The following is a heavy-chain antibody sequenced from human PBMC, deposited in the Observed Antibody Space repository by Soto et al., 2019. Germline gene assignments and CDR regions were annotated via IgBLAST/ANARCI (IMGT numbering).Heavy chain of an antibody. CDR2: ISYSGAA. J-gene: IGHJ6*03. V-gene: IGHV4-59*01. CDR3: ARYTNSLTKNYMDV. D-gene: IGHD2-2*02. CDR1: GGSITNYY. Sequence: PSETLSLTCTVSGGSITNYYWTWLRQPPGKELEWFGHISYSGAATYNPSLKSRVTISVDTSKNQFSLQLSSVTTADTAVYYCARYTNSLTKNYMDVWGKGTTVTVSS.